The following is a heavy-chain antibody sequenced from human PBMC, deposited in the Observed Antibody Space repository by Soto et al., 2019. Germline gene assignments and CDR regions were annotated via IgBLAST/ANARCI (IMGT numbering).Heavy chain of an antibody. V-gene: IGHV5-51*01. J-gene: IGHJ4*02. CDR1: GYNFATYW. D-gene: IGHD1-20*01. CDR2: IYPHDSDT. Sequence: ESLTIAFTGAGYNFATYWIGLVRQMPGKGLEWMGIIYPHDSDTRYSPSFQGQVTISADKSISTAYLQWSSLKASDTAIYYCARRLDNTLDFWGQGTLVTVYS. CDR3: ARRLDNTLDF.